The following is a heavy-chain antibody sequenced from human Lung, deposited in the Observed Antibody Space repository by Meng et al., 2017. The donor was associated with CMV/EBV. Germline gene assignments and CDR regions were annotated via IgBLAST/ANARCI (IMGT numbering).Heavy chain of an antibody. D-gene: IGHD6-19*01. CDR3: ASFPPPGKQWLVTDY. Sequence: VQRQASGPGLVKPSGTLSLTCAVSGGSLRSSNWWSWVRQPPGKGLEWIGEIYHSGSTNYNPSLKSRVTISVDKSKNQFSLKLSSVTAADTAVYYCASFPPPGKQWLVTDYWGQGTLVTVSS. CDR1: GGSLRSSNW. J-gene: IGHJ4*02. CDR2: IYHSGST. V-gene: IGHV4-4*02.